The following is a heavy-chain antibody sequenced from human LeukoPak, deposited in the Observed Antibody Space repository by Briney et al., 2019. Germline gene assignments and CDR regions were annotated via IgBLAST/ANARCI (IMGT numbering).Heavy chain of an antibody. V-gene: IGHV4-34*01. Sequence: SETLSLTCAASGWSFSGYYCSWIRQPPGKGLEWIGEINHSGSTNYNPSLKSRVTISVDTSKNQFSLKLSSVTAADTAVYYCARGPTVLRYFDWLPQHWGQGNLVTVSS. CDR1: GWSFSGYY. J-gene: IGHJ4*02. CDR2: INHSGST. CDR3: ARGPTVLRYFDWLPQH. D-gene: IGHD3-9*01.